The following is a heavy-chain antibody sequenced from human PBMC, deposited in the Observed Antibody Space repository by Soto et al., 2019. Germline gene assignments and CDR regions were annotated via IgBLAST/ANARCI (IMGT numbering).Heavy chain of an antibody. CDR1: GGTFSGYA. J-gene: IGHJ4*02. V-gene: IGHV1-69*13. CDR3: ARGSCSSTSCYKEYYFDL. D-gene: IGHD2-2*02. Sequence: ASVKVSCKASGGTFSGYAISWVRQAPGQGLEWMGEIIPMFGTSNYAQKFQGRVTITADESTSTAYMELSSLRSEDTAVYYCARGSCSSTSCYKEYYFDLWGQGTLVTVSS. CDR2: IIPMFGTS.